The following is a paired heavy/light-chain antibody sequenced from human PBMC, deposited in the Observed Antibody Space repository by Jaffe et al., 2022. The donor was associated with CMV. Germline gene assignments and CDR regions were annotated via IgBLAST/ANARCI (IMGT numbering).Heavy chain of an antibody. CDR3: ARPKYCTSTSCWGFDY. J-gene: IGHJ4*02. D-gene: IGHD2-2*01. Sequence: QVQLQESGPGLVKPSGTLSLSCTVSGGSISNYYWGWIRQPPGKGLEWIGHIYYSGSTNYNPSLKSRVTMSVDTSKNQFSLRLSSVTAADTAVYYCARPKYCTSTSCWGFDYWGQGTLVTVSS. CDR1: GGSISNYY. V-gene: IGHV4-59*08. CDR2: IYYSGST.
Light chain of an antibody. CDR1: QGIRSW. J-gene: IGKJ3*01. CDR3: HQGNSFPFT. V-gene: IGKV1-12*01. CDR2: AAS. Sequence: DIQMTQSPSSVSASVGDRVTITCRASQGIRSWLAWYQQKPGKAPQLLIYAASSLQSGVPSRFSGSGSGTDFTLTISSLQPEDFATYYCHQGNSFPFTFGPGTKVDIK.